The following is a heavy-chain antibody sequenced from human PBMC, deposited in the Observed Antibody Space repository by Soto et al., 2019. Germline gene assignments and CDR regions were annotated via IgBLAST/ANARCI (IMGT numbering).Heavy chain of an antibody. CDR1: GFTFSSYS. CDR2: ISSSSSYI. CDR3: ARDPYCSSTSCAGFDY. Sequence: EVQLVESGGGLVKPGGSLRLSCAASGFTFSSYSMNWVRQAPGKGLEWVSSISSSSSYIYYADSVKGRFTISRDNAKNSRYLQMNSLRAEDTAVYYCARDPYCSSTSCAGFDYWGQGTLVTVSS. V-gene: IGHV3-21*01. D-gene: IGHD2-2*01. J-gene: IGHJ4*02.